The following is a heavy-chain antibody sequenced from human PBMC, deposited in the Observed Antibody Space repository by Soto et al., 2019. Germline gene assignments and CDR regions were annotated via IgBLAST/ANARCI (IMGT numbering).Heavy chain of an antibody. CDR1: GYTFTSYY. CDR3: ARDFKKRITMIVVVEPLVY. J-gene: IGHJ4*02. Sequence: ASVKVSCKASGYTFTSYYMHWVRQAPGQGLEWMGIINPSGGSTSYAQKFQGRVTMTRDTSTSTVYMELSSLRPEDTAVYYCARDFKKRITMIVVVEPLVYWGQGTLVTVPQ. CDR2: INPSGGST. V-gene: IGHV1-46*01. D-gene: IGHD3-22*01.